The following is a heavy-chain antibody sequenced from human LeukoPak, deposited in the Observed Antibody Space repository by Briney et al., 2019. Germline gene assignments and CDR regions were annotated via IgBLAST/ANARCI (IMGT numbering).Heavy chain of an antibody. CDR2: INGDGSRT. V-gene: IGHV3-74*01. CDR1: GFTFSAYW. CDR3: VRDGANHF. J-gene: IGHJ4*02. D-gene: IGHD3-16*01. Sequence: GGSLRLSCAASGFTFSAYWMHWVRQAPGRGLMWVSRINGDGSRTNYADSVKGRFTVSRDNAKNTVYLQMNSLRAEDTAVYYCVRDGANHFWGQGTLVTVSS.